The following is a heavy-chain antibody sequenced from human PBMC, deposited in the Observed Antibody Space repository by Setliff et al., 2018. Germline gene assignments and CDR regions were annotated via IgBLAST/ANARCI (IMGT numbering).Heavy chain of an antibody. CDR3: SRLVRYCTRTSCQRLSGDDY. CDR1: AYILSSYG. J-gene: IGHJ4*02. V-gene: IGHV1-18*01. CDR2: ISPYSGNT. D-gene: IGHD2-2*01. Sequence: ASVKVSCKASAYILSSYGISWVRQAPGEGLEWMGWISPYSGNTYYAPKFQGRITMTTDTSTTTAYMELKSLRSDDTAIYYCSRLVRYCTRTSCQRLSGDDYWGQGALVTVSS.